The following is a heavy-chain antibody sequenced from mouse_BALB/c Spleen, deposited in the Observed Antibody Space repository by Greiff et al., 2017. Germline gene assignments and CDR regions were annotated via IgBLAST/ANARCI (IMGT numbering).Heavy chain of an antibody. CDR3: ARKGLLLSDYAMDY. V-gene: IGHV1S81*02. D-gene: IGHD2-10*01. Sequence: QVQLQQPGAELVKPGASVKLSCKASGYTFTSYWMHWVKQRPGQGLEWIGEINPSNGRTNYNEKFKSKATLTVDKSSSTAYMQLSSLTSEDSAVYYCARKGLLLSDYAMDYWGQGTSVTVSS. J-gene: IGHJ4*01. CDR2: INPSNGRT. CDR1: GYTFTSYW.